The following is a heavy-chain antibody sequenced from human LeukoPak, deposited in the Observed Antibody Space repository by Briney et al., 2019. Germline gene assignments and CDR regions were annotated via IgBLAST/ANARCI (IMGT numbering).Heavy chain of an antibody. D-gene: IGHD3-22*01. CDR3: AKYRQDYDRSGYYYYFDY. V-gene: IGHV3-23*01. CDR1: GFTFSNNA. CDR2: ITVSGGTT. J-gene: IGHJ4*02. Sequence: PGGSLRLSCAAPGFTFSNNAMSWVRQAPGKGLEWVSGITVSGGTTYYADSVEGRFTISRDNAKNTLYLQMSSLRADDTAVYFCAKYRQDYDRSGYYYYFDYWGQGTLVTVSS.